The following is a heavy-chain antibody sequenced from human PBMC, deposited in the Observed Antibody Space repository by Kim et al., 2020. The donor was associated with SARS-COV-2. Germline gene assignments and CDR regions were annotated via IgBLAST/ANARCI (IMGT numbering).Heavy chain of an antibody. V-gene: IGHV3-21*01. CDR1: GFTFSSYS. J-gene: IGHJ6*02. CDR2: ISSSSSYI. Sequence: GGSLRLSCAASGFTFSSYSMNWVRQAPGKGLEWVSSISSSSSYIYYADSVKGRFTISRDNAKNSLYLQMNSLRAEDTAVYYCARDLRVTTGSASEYYYGMDVWGQGTTVTVSS. D-gene: IGHD3-10*01. CDR3: ARDLRVTTGSASEYYYGMDV.